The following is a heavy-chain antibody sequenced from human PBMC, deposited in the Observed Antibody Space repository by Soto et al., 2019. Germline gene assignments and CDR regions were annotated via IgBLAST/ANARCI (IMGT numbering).Heavy chain of an antibody. CDR1: GGSISSSNL. CDR3: ARGGITIFGVVLDP. V-gene: IGHV4-4*02. J-gene: IGHJ5*02. CDR2: IYHSGST. Sequence: PSETLSLTCAVSGGSISSSNLWSCVRQPPGKGLEWIGEIYHSGSTNYNPSLKSRVTISVDKSKNQFSLKLSSVTAADTAVYYCARGGITIFGVVLDPWGQGTLVTVSS. D-gene: IGHD3-3*01.